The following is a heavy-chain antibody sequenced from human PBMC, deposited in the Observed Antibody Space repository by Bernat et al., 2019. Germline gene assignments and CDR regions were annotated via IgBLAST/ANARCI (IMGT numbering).Heavy chain of an antibody. CDR3: ARDGGRLLFDY. V-gene: IGHV3-30-3*01. CDR1: GFTSSSYA. CDR2: ISYDGSNK. J-gene: IGHJ4*02. Sequence: QVQLVESGGGVVQPGRSLRLSCAASGFTSSSYAMHWVRQAPGKGLEWVAVISYDGSNKYYADSVKGRFTISRDNSKNTLYLQMNSLRAEDTAVYYCARDGGRLLFDYWGQGTLVTVSS. D-gene: IGHD3-16*01.